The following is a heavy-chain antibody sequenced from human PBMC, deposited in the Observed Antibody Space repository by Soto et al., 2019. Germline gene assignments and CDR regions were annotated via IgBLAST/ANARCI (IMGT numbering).Heavy chain of an antibody. CDR1: GFTFSSYA. Sequence: GSLRLSCAASGFTFSSYAMHWVRQAPGKGLEWVAVISYDGSNKYYADSVKGRFTISRDNSKNTLYLQMNSLRAEDTAVYYCARDFRITGTTWVYWGQGTLV. J-gene: IGHJ4*02. CDR3: ARDFRITGTTWVY. D-gene: IGHD1-7*01. V-gene: IGHV3-30-3*01. CDR2: ISYDGSNK.